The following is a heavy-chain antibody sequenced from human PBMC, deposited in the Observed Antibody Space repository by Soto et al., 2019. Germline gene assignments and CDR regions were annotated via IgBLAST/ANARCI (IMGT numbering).Heavy chain of an antibody. D-gene: IGHD3-9*01. CDR2: INPSGGST. V-gene: IGHV1-46*01. CDR3: ARKVADDDILTGLDY. Sequence: QVQLVQSGVEVKKPGASVKVSCKASGYTLTRYYIHWVRQAPGHKLEWMGIINPSGGSTTYAEKFQGRVTVTSDTSTSTVYMELSILRSEDTALYFCARKVADDDILTGLDYWGQGTLVTASS. J-gene: IGHJ4*02. CDR1: GYTLTRYY.